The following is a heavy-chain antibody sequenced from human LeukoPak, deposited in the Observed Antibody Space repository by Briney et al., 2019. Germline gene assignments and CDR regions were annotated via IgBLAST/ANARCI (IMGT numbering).Heavy chain of an antibody. V-gene: IGHV4-38-2*02. CDR2: IYHSGST. CDR3: ARDFRRGAMDV. J-gene: IGHJ6*03. CDR1: GYSISSGYY. D-gene: IGHD1-26*01. Sequence: SETLSLTCTVSGYSISSGYYWGWIRQPPRNGLEWIGSIYHSGSTYYNPSLKSRVTISVDTSKNQFSLKLSSVTAADTTVYYCARDFRRGAMDVWGKGTTVTISS.